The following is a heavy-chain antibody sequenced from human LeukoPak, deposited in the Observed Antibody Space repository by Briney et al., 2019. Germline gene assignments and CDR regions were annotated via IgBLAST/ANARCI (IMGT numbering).Heavy chain of an antibody. V-gene: IGHV4-34*01. Sequence: PSETLSLTCAVYGGSFSGYYWSWIRQPPGKGLEWIGEINHSGSTNYNPSLKSRVTISVDTSKNQFSLKLSSVTAADTAVYYCARVLLRPWFDPWGQGTLVTVSS. J-gene: IGHJ5*02. CDR1: GGSFSGYY. D-gene: IGHD2-15*01. CDR2: INHSGST. CDR3: ARVLLRPWFDP.